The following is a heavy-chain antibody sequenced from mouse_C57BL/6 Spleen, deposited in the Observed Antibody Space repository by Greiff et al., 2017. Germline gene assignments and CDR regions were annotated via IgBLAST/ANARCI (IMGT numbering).Heavy chain of an antibody. V-gene: IGHV1-39*01. CDR2: INPNYGTT. J-gene: IGHJ2*01. CDR1: GYSFTDYN. Sequence: VQLQQSGPELVKPGASVTISCKASGYSFTDYNMNWVKQSNGKSLEWIGVINPNYGTTSYNQKFKGKATLTVDQSSSTPYMQLNSLTSEDSAVYYCASRSYGSILYYFDFWGQGTTLPVSS. D-gene: IGHD1-1*01. CDR3: ASRSYGSILYYFDF.